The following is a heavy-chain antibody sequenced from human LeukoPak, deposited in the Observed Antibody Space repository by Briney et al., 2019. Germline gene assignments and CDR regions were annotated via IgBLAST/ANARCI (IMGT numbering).Heavy chain of an antibody. CDR2: IKQDGSEK. CDR1: GFTFSNYW. J-gene: IGHJ4*02. D-gene: IGHD6-13*01. V-gene: IGHV3-7*03. CDR3: ARAKAAAMFSSDY. Sequence: GGSLRLSCAASGFTFSNYWMSWVRQAPGKGLEWVANIKQDGSEKYYVDSVKGRLTISRDNAKNSLNLQMNSLRVEDTAVYYCARAKAAAMFSSDYWGQGTLVTVSS.